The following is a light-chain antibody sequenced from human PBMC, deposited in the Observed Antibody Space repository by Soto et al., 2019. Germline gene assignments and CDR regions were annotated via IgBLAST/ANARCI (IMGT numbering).Light chain of an antibody. V-gene: IGKV3-20*01. J-gene: IGKJ2*02. CDR2: STP. CDR1: QSLSTDD. CDR3: QKYDNLPCT. Sequence: EIVLTQSPGTLSLSPGETATLSCRASQSLSTDDFAWYQQKPGQAPRLLIYSTPRRISGVPDRFSASGSGTDFTLTISRLEPGDFAVYYCQKYDNLPCTFGQGTKLEI.